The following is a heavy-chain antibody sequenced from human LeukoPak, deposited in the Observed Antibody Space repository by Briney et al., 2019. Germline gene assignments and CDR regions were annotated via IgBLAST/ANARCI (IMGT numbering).Heavy chain of an antibody. V-gene: IGHV4-4*02. CDR2: IYHSGST. CDR1: GGSISSSNW. J-gene: IGHJ4*02. CDR3: ASADILTGSVAY. D-gene: IGHD3-9*01. Sequence: PSETLSLTCTASGGSISSSNWWSWVRQPPGKGLEWIGEIYHSGSTNYNPSLKSRVTISVDKSKNQFSLKLSSVTAADTAVYYCASADILTGSVAYWGQGTLVTVSS.